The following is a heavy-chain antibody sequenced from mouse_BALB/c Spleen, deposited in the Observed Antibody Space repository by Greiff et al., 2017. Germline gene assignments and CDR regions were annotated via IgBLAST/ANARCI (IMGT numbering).Heavy chain of an antibody. V-gene: IGHV1S135*01. D-gene: IGHD2-4*01. Sequence: VQLQQSGPELVKPGASVKVSCKASGYAFTSYNMYWVKQSHGKSLEWIGYIDPYNGGTSYNQKFKGKATLTVDKSSSTAYMHLNSLTSEDSAVYYCARKGDFYYDYSFDYWGQGTTLTVSS. CDR1: GYAFTSYN. CDR2: IDPYNGGT. J-gene: IGHJ2*01. CDR3: ARKGDFYYDYSFDY.